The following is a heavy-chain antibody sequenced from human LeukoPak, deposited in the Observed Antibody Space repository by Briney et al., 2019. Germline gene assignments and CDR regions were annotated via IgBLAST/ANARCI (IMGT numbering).Heavy chain of an antibody. CDR1: DGSISPYY. J-gene: IGHJ4*02. CDR2: VSNSGVT. V-gene: IGHV4-59*08. D-gene: IGHD1-1*01. Sequence: SETLSLTCTVSDGSISPYYWSWIRQPPGKGLEWIGHVSNSGVTNYNPSLKSRVTISVDTSKNQFSLRLSSVTAADTAVYYCARQKSGNSNDVGLDYWGQGTLVTVSS. CDR3: ARQKSGNSNDVGLDY.